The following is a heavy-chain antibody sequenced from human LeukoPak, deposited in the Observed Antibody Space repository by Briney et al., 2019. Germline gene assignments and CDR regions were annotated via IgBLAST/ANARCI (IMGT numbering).Heavy chain of an antibody. Sequence: SETLSLTCTVSGGSISSYYWSWVRQPPGKGLEWIGYIYYSGSTNYNPSLKSRVTISVDTSKNQFSLKLSSVTAADTAVYYCARLWFGELGDIWGQGTMVTVSS. V-gene: IGHV4-59*01. J-gene: IGHJ3*02. D-gene: IGHD3-10*01. CDR3: ARLWFGELGDI. CDR1: GGSISSYY. CDR2: IYYSGST.